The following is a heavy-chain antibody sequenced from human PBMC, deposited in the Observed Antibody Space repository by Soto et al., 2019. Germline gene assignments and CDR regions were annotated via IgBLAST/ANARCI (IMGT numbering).Heavy chain of an antibody. Sequence: EVPLVESGGGLVQPGRSLRLSCAASGFTFDDYAMHWVRQAPGKGLEWVSGISWNSGSIGYADSVKGRFTISRDNAKNSLYLQMNSLRAEDTALYYCAKDNTAMVTAYGMDVWGQGTTVTVSS. CDR2: ISWNSGSI. CDR1: GFTFDDYA. V-gene: IGHV3-9*01. CDR3: AKDNTAMVTAYGMDV. D-gene: IGHD5-18*01. J-gene: IGHJ6*02.